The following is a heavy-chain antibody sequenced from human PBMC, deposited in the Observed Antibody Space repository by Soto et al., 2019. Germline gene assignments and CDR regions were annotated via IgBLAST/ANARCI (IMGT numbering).Heavy chain of an antibody. CDR1: GDSISSYY. Sequence: SETLSLTCTVSGDSISSYYWSWIRQPPGKGLEWIGYIYYSGSTNYNPSLKSRVTISVDTSKNQFSLKLSSVTAADTAVYYCARDGSGSSWDLYYFDYWGQGTLVTVSS. CDR2: IYYSGST. CDR3: ARDGSGSSWDLYYFDY. J-gene: IGHJ4*02. D-gene: IGHD6-6*01. V-gene: IGHV4-59*01.